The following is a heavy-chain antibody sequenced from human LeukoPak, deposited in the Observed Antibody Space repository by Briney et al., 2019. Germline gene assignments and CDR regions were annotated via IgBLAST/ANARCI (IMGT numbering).Heavy chain of an antibody. D-gene: IGHD3-10*01. Sequence: GGSLRLSCAASKFNFGDYAMHWVRQAPGKGLEWVSGISWNSGSIGYADSVKGRFTISRDNANNSLYLQMNSLRAEDTAFYYCAKDLHVGEGLDSGVTPDYWGQGTLVTVSS. CDR1: KFNFGDYA. J-gene: IGHJ4*02. V-gene: IGHV3-9*01. CDR3: AKDLHVGEGLDSGVTPDY. CDR2: ISWNSGSI.